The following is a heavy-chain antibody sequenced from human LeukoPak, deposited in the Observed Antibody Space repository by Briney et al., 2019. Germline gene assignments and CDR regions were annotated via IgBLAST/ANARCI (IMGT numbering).Heavy chain of an antibody. J-gene: IGHJ4*02. CDR2: IYSGGST. D-gene: IGHD3-22*01. CDR3: ARGSHYYDSSGYLSN. Sequence: GGSLRLSCAASGFTVSSSYMSWVRQAPGKGLEWVSVIYSGGSTYYADSVKGRFTISRDNSKNTLYLQMNSLRAEDTAVYYCARGSHYYDSSGYLSNWGQGTLVTVSS. CDR1: GFTVSSSY. V-gene: IGHV3-66*01.